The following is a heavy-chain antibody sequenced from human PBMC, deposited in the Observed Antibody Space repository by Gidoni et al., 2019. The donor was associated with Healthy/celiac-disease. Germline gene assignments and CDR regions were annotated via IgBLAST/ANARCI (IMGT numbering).Heavy chain of an antibody. CDR3: TTLLRAVRFLEWRTYYFDY. CDR1: GFTCSNAG. J-gene: IGHJ4*02. Sequence: EVQLVESGGGLVKQGGSRRLPWAASGFTCSNAGTSGVRQAPGKGLGWVGRINSNTDGGTTDYAAPVIGRFPISRDDSKNTLYLQMNSLKTEDTAVSYFTTLLRAVRFLEWRTYYFDYWGQGTLVTVSS. D-gene: IGHD3-3*01. CDR2: INSNTDGGTT. V-gene: IGHV3-15*01.